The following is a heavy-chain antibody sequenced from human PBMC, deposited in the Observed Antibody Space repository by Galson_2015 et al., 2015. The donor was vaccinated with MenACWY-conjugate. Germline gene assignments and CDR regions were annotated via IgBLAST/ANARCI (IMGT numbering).Heavy chain of an antibody. CDR3: ARLTISGSWFDP. V-gene: IGHV1-3*01. D-gene: IGHD3-9*01. J-gene: IGHJ5*02. CDR2: INAGNGNT. CDR1: GYTFTSYG. Sequence: SVKVSCKASGYTFTSYGISWVRQAPGQGLEWMGWINAGNGNTKYSQKFQGRVTITRDTSASTAYMELSSLRSEDTAVYYCARLTISGSWFDPWGQGTLVTVSS.